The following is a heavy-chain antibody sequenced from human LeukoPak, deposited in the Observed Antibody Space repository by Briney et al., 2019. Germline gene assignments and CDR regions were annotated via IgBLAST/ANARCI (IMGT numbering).Heavy chain of an antibody. J-gene: IGHJ6*02. CDR3: ARQSFGMGV. CDR2: IYNSGST. V-gene: IGHV4-34*01. Sequence: PSETLSLTCAVYGGSFSGYYWSWIRQPPGKGLEWIGLIYNSGSTYYNPSLKSRVTISVDTSNNHFSLKLTSVTAADTAVYYCARQSFGMGVWGQGTTVTVSS. CDR1: GGSFSGYY.